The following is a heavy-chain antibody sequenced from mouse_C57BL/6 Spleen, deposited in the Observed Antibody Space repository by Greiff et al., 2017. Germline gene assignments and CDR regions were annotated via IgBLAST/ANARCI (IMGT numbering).Heavy chain of an antibody. V-gene: IGHV5-4*01. CDR1: GFTFSSYA. J-gene: IGHJ4*01. CDR2: ISDGGSYT. CDR3: ARDHGLGRYAMDY. D-gene: IGHD4-1*01. Sequence: EVMLVESGGGLVKPGGSLKLSCAASGFTFSSYAMSWVRQTPEKRLEWVATISDGGSYTYYPDNVKGRFTISRDNAKNNLYLQMSHLKSEDTAMYYCARDHGLGRYAMDYWGQGTSVTVSS.